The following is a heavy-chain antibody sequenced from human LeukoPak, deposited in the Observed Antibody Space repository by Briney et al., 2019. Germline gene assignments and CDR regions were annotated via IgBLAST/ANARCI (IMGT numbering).Heavy chain of an antibody. CDR2: INPKSGDT. Sequence: GASVKVSCKASGYTVTGNHIHWVRQAPGQGLEWMGLINPKSGDTNYAQKFQGRVTMTWYTSISTAYMELSSLRSDDTALYYCARAGPSTVTLDYWGQGTLVTVSS. CDR1: GYTVTGNH. D-gene: IGHD4-17*01. CDR3: ARAGPSTVTLDY. V-gene: IGHV1-2*02. J-gene: IGHJ4*02.